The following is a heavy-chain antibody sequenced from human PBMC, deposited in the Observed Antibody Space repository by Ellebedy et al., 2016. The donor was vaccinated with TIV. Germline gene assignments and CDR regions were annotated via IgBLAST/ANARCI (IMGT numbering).Heavy chain of an antibody. Sequence: GESLKISXKGSGYSFTSYWIGWVRQMPGKGLEWMGIIYPDDSVTRYSPSFQGQVTISADKSISTAYLQWSSLKASDTAMYYCARWGSITAAGNDYWGQGTLVTVSS. CDR2: IYPDDSVT. D-gene: IGHD6-13*01. CDR3: ARWGSITAAGNDY. J-gene: IGHJ4*02. V-gene: IGHV5-51*01. CDR1: GYSFTSYW.